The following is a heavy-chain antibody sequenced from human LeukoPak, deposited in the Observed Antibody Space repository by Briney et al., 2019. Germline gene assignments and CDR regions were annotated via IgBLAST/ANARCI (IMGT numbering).Heavy chain of an antibody. Sequence: GRSLRLSCAASGFTFRSHGMHWVRQAPGKGLEWVAGIWYDGSNEDYADSVKGRFIISRDNSKNTLYLQMNSLRVEDTAIYYCAREGSYCGGACYSNYYFDYWGQGTLVTVSS. J-gene: IGHJ4*02. D-gene: IGHD2-21*02. CDR2: IWYDGSNE. CDR1: GFTFRSHG. CDR3: AREGSYCGGACYSNYYFDY. V-gene: IGHV3-33*01.